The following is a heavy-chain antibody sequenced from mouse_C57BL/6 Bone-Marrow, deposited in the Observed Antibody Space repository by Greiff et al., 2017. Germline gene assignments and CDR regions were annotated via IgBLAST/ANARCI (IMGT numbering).Heavy chain of an antibody. D-gene: IGHD2-1*01. Sequence: ESGPGLVKPSQSLSLTCSVTGYSITSGYYWNWIRQFPGNKLEWMGYISYDGSNNYNPSLKNRISITRDTSKNQFCLKLNAVTTEDTATYYCARDLPPDYWGQGTTLTVSA. CDR1: GYSITSGYY. J-gene: IGHJ2*01. V-gene: IGHV3-6*01. CDR3: ARDLPPDY. CDR2: ISYDGSN.